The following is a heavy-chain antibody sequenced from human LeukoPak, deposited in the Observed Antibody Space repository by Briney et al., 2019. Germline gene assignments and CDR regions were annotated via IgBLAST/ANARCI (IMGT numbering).Heavy chain of an antibody. Sequence: GGSLRLSCAASGFTVSSNYMSWVRQAPGKGLEWVSVIYSGGSTYYADSVKGRFAISRDNSKNTLYLQMNSLRAEDTAVYYCARDNYYDSSGYYSYYYYGMDVWGQGTTVTVSS. V-gene: IGHV3-53*01. CDR2: IYSGGST. CDR1: GFTVSSNY. D-gene: IGHD3-22*01. J-gene: IGHJ6*02. CDR3: ARDNYYDSSGYYSYYYYGMDV.